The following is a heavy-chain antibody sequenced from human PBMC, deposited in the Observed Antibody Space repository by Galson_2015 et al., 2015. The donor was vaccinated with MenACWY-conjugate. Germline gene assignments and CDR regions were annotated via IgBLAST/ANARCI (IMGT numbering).Heavy chain of an antibody. CDR2: IHPGDSET. V-gene: IGHV5-51*01. CDR1: GYTFTHYW. Sequence: QSGAEVKQPGESLKISCRTSGYTFTHYWIGWARQMPGKGLEWMGIIHPGDSETKYSPAFEGQITISAEKSITTAYLQWTSLKASDTAIYYCARRSARSHFDHWGQGTLVTVSS. J-gene: IGHJ4*02. CDR3: ARRSARSHFDH. D-gene: IGHD6-6*01.